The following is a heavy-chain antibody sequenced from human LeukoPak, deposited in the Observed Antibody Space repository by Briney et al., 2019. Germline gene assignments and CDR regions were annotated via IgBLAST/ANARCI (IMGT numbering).Heavy chain of an antibody. CDR2: INPDRGDS. V-gene: IGHV1-2*02. CDR3: ARPYSRSSIDGFDI. CDR1: GYSFTAYY. D-gene: IGHD6-6*01. J-gene: IGHJ3*02. Sequence: XSVKVSCKTSGYSFTAYYIVWVRQAPGQGLEWMGWINPDRGDSNFEQKFQGRISMTRDTPISTAYLELSSLTSDDTALYYCARPYSRSSIDGFDIWGQGTMVTVSS.